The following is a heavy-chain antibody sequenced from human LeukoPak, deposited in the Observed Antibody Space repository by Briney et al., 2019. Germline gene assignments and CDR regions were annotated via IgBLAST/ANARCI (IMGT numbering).Heavy chain of an antibody. CDR3: ARLELWQYYFDY. CDR2: IYYSGST. CDR1: GGSISSSSYY. Sequence: SETLSLTCTVSGGSISSSSYYWGWIRQPPGKGLEWIGSIYYSGSTYYNPSLKSRVTISVDTSKNQFSLKLSSVTAADTAVYYCARLELWQYYFDYWGQGTLVTVSS. D-gene: IGHD5-18*01. V-gene: IGHV4-39*01. J-gene: IGHJ4*02.